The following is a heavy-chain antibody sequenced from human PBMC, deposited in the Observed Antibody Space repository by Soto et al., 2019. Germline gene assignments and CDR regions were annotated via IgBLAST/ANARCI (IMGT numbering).Heavy chain of an antibody. CDR3: ARGPLHSDYPYYFDY. CDR2: ISSSSSTI. D-gene: IGHD4-4*01. CDR1: GFTFSSYS. V-gene: IGHV3-48*01. J-gene: IGHJ4*02. Sequence: PGGSLRLSCAASGFTFSSYSMNWVRQAPGKGLEWVSYISSSSSTIYYADSVKGRFTISRDNAKNSLYLQMNSLRAEDTAVYYSARGPLHSDYPYYFDYWGQGTLVTVSS.